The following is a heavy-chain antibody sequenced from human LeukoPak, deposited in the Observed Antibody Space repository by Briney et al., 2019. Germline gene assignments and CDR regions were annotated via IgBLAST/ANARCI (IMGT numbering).Heavy chain of an antibody. CDR3: VRAMDV. V-gene: IGHV3-30*03. CDR1: GFTFSSYG. Sequence: PGGSLRLSCAASGFTFSSYGMHWVRQAPGKGLEWVAVISYDGSEKYYVDSVKGRFTISRDNAKNSLYLQMNSLRAGDTAVYYCVRAMDVWGQGTTVTVSS. CDR2: ISYDGSEK. J-gene: IGHJ6*02.